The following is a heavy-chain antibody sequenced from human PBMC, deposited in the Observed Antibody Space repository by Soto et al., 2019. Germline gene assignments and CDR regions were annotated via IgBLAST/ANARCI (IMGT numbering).Heavy chain of an antibody. CDR3: ARGRGYYDSSGYAFDI. CDR2: IYSGGST. CDR1: GFTVSSNY. J-gene: IGHJ3*02. V-gene: IGHV3-53*01. D-gene: IGHD3-22*01. Sequence: GESLKISCAASGFTVSSNYMSWVRQAPGKGLEWVSVIYSGGSTYYADSVKGRFTISRDNSKNTLYLQMNSLRAEDTAVYYCARGRGYYDSSGYAFDIWGQGTMVTVSS.